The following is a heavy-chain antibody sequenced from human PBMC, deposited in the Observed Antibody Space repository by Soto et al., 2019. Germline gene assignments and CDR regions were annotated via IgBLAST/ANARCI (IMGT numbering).Heavy chain of an antibody. V-gene: IGHV1-18*01. J-gene: IGHJ6*02. D-gene: IGHD3-9*01. Sequence: QVQLVQSGAEVKKPGASVKVSCKASGYTFTSYGISWVRQAPGQGLEWMGWISAYNGNTNYAQKLQGRVTMTTDTSTRTAYMELRSLRSADTAVYYCARDPRDYDILTGYYKWGGGGYYYYYYGMDVWGQGTTVTVSS. CDR1: GYTFTSYG. CDR2: ISAYNGNT. CDR3: ARDPRDYDILTGYYKWGGGGYYYYYYGMDV.